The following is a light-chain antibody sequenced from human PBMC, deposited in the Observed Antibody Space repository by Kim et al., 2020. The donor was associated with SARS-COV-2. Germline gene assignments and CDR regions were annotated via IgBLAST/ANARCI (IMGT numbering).Light chain of an antibody. Sequence: SSELTQDPAVSVALGQTVRITCQGDSLRSYYATWYQQKPGQAPIVVIYGKNNRPSGIPDRFSGSSSGNTASLTITGTQAGDEADYYWNSRGSNDNVVFGGGTQLTV. CDR1: SLRSYY. CDR3: NSRGSNDNVV. V-gene: IGLV3-19*01. J-gene: IGLJ2*01. CDR2: GKN.